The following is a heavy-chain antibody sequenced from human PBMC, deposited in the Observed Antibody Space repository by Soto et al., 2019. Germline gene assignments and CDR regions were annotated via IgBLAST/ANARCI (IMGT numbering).Heavy chain of an antibody. D-gene: IGHD2-2*01. Sequence: GASVKVSCKASGGTFSSYAISWVRQAPGQGLEWMGGIIPIFGTANYAQKFQGRVTITADESTSTAYMELSSLRSEDTAVYYCARWGDIVVVPAATYYYYGMDVWGQGTTVTVSS. CDR3: ARWGDIVVVPAATYYYYGMDV. V-gene: IGHV1-69*13. CDR1: GGTFSSYA. J-gene: IGHJ6*02. CDR2: IIPIFGTA.